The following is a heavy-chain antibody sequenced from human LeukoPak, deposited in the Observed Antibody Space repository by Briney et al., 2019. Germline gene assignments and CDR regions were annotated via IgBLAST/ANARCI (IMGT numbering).Heavy chain of an antibody. Sequence: PGGSLRLSCATSGLTFSSYSMNWVRQAPGEGLEWVSSISSSSSYIYYADSVKGRFTISRDNAKNSLYLQMNSLRAEDTAVYYCARDLYCSGGSCYCYWGQGTLVTVSS. CDR1: GLTFSSYS. J-gene: IGHJ4*02. CDR3: ARDLYCSGGSCYCY. V-gene: IGHV3-21*01. D-gene: IGHD2-15*01. CDR2: ISSSSSYI.